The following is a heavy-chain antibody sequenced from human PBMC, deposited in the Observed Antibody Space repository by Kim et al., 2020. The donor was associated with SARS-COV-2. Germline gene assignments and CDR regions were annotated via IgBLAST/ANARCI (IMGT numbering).Heavy chain of an antibody. Sequence: NPSLKRRVTISVDTSKNQFSLKLSSVTAADTAVYYCARTLYYYDSSGLYYWGQGTLVTVSS. D-gene: IGHD3-22*01. V-gene: IGHV4-39*07. CDR3: ARTLYYYDSSGLYY. J-gene: IGHJ4*02.